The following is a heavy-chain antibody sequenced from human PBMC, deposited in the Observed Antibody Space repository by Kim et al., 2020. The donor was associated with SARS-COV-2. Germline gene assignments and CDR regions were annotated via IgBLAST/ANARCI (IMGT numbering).Heavy chain of an antibody. CDR3: ARDRDGYSYGSSGMDV. J-gene: IGHJ6*02. Sequence: GKGRFTIYRDNSKNTVYLQMNSLRAEDTAVYYCARDRDGYSYGSSGMDVWGQGTTVTVSS. D-gene: IGHD5-18*01. V-gene: IGHV3-30*07.